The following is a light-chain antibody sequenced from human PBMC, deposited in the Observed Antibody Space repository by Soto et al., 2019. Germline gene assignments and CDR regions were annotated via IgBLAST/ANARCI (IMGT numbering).Light chain of an antibody. J-gene: IGKJ1*01. CDR1: QSVSSN. CDR3: QQRSNWPT. CDR2: GES. V-gene: IGKV3-11*01. Sequence: EIVLTQSPATLSVSPGERATLSCRASQSVSSNLAWYQQKPGQAPRLLIYGESNRATGIPARFSGSGSGTDFTLTISSLEPEDFAVYYCQQRSNWPTFGQGTKVDIK.